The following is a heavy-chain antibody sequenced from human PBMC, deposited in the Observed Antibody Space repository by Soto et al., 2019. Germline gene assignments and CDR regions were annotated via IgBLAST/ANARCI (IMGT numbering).Heavy chain of an antibody. V-gene: IGHV1-18*04. J-gene: IGHJ5*02. CDR2: INVYNGDT. D-gene: IGHD2-21*02. Sequence: QVQLEQSGAEVKKPGASVKVSCKASGYTFINYAITWVRQAPGQGLEWMGWINVYNGDTEYTQRLQDRVTLTTDTSASTAYMELKSLRSDDTAVYYCAMGTVVVTPYNWFDPWGQGTLVTVSS. CDR1: GYTFINYA. CDR3: AMGTVVVTPYNWFDP.